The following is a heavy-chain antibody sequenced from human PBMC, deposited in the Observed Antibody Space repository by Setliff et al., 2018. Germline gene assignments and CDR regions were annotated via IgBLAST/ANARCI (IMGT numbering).Heavy chain of an antibody. CDR3: ARMSGFLYMDV. V-gene: IGHV4-31*03. CDR2: IHYSGST. D-gene: IGHD3-3*01. J-gene: IGHJ6*03. Sequence: SETLSLTCTVSGGSISSGGYYWSWIRQHPGKGLEWIGYIHYSGSTYYNPSLKSRLTISVDTSKNQFSLKLSSVTAADTAVYYCARMSGFLYMDVWGKGTTVTVSS. CDR1: GGSISSGGYY.